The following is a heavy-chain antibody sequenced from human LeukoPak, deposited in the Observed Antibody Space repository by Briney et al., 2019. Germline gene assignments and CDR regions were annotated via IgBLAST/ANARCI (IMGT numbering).Heavy chain of an antibody. CDR3: ARTQIFGVVTNYYYYYGMDV. CDR1: GYTFTSYY. V-gene: IGHV1-46*01. J-gene: IGHJ6*02. CDR2: INPSIGNT. D-gene: IGHD3-3*01. Sequence: ASVKVSCKASGYTFTSYYAHWVRQAPGQGLEWMGIINPSIGNTSYAQNVQGRVTMTRDTSTNTLYVELSSLRSEDTAVYYCARTQIFGVVTNYYYYYGMDVWGQGTTVTVSS.